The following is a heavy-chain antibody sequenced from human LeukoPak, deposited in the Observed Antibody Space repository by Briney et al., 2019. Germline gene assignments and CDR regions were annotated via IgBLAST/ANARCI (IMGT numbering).Heavy chain of an antibody. CDR1: RGSISGYY. J-gene: IGHJ4*02. Sequence: SETLSLTCTVSRGSISGYYWSWIRQPPGKGLEWIVYIYYSGNTNYNPSLKSRVTISVDTSKNQFSLKLSSVTAADTAVYYCARELYYYGSGSHIGGPFDYWGQGTLVTVSS. CDR3: ARELYYYGSGSHIGGPFDY. V-gene: IGHV4-59*12. CDR2: IYYSGNT. D-gene: IGHD3-10*01.